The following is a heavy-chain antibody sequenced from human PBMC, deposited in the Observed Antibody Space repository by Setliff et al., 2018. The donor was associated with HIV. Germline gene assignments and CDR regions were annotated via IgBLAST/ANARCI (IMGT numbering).Heavy chain of an antibody. CDR3: VRASHMTPGNLLHSTGPYYSYYMDV. J-gene: IGHJ6*03. D-gene: IGHD4-4*01. V-gene: IGHV4-59*08. CDR2: VFYTGFA. CDR1: GDSVRGYY. Sequence: SETLSLTCTVSGDSVRGYYWSWIRQPPGKGLEWMGYVFYTGFAAYNPSLKSRLTISVDTSKSQFSLRLTSVAAADTASYYCVRASHMTPGNLLHSTGPYYSYYMDVWGRGTTVTVSS.